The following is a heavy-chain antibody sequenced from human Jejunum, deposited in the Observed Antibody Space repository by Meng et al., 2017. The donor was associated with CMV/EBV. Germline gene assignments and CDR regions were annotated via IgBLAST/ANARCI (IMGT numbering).Heavy chain of an antibody. CDR2: ISISSYT. V-gene: IGHV3-21*01. J-gene: IGHJ4*02. CDR3: ARVVKGGNYLDY. Sequence: ATSGFTFSTNSMSWVRQAPGKGLEWVSSISISSYTYYADSVKGRFTISRDNAKNSLYLQMNSLRAEDTAVYYCARVVKGGNYLDYWGQGTLVTVSS. CDR1: GFTFSTNS. D-gene: IGHD4-23*01.